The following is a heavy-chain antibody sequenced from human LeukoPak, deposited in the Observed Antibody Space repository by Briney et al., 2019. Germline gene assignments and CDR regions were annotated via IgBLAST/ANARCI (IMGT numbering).Heavy chain of an antibody. Sequence: GGSLRLSCAASGFTFSSYSMNWVRQAPGKGLEWVSSTSSSSSYIYYADSVKGRFTISRDNAKNSLYLQMNSLRAEDTAVYYCARALGWELLRYYFDYWGQGTLVTVSS. CDR1: GFTFSSYS. J-gene: IGHJ4*02. V-gene: IGHV3-21*01. CDR2: TSSSSSYI. CDR3: ARALGWELLRYYFDY. D-gene: IGHD1-26*01.